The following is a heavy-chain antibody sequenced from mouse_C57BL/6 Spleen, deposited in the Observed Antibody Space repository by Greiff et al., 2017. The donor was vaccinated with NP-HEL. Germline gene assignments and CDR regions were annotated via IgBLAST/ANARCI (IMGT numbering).Heavy chain of an antibody. CDR3: ARFNSNYVNYAMDY. V-gene: IGHV5-17*01. CDR1: GFTFSDYG. CDR2: ISSGSSTI. D-gene: IGHD2-5*01. J-gene: IGHJ4*01. Sequence: EVMLVESGGGLVKPGGSLKLSCAASGFTFSDYGMHWVRQAPEKGLEWVAYISSGSSTIYYADTVKGRFTISRDNAKNTLFLQMYSLRSEDTAMYYCARFNSNYVNYAMDYWGQGTSVTVSS.